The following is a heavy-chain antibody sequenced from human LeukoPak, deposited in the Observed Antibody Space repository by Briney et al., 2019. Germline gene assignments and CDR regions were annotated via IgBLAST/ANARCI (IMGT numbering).Heavy chain of an antibody. J-gene: IGHJ4*02. Sequence: SETLSLTCAVYGGSFSGYYWSWIRQPPGKGLEWIGEINHSGSTNYNPSLKSRVTISVDTSTNQFSLKLSSVNAADTAVYYCARGRAVNSDFWSGYRYYFDYWGQGTLVTVSS. CDR1: GGSFSGYY. CDR3: ARGRAVNSDFWSGYRYYFDY. CDR2: INHSGST. D-gene: IGHD3-3*01. V-gene: IGHV4-34*01.